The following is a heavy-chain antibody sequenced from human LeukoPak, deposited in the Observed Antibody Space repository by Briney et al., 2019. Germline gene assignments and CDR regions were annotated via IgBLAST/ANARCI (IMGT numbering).Heavy chain of an antibody. Sequence: PGGSLRLSCTASGFTFSSYVMHWVRQAPGKGLEWVAFIRYDGSNKYYADSVKGRFTISRDNSKNTLYLQMNSLRAEDTAVYYCAKDLYYGSGSYFDYWGQGTLVTVSS. CDR1: GFTFSSYV. CDR2: IRYDGSNK. D-gene: IGHD3-10*01. J-gene: IGHJ4*02. CDR3: AKDLYYGSGSYFDY. V-gene: IGHV3-30*02.